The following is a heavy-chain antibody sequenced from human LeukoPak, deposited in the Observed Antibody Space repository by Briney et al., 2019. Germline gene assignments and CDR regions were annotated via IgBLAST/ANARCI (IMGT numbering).Heavy chain of an antibody. D-gene: IGHD3-10*01. CDR1: GFTFDDYA. V-gene: IGHV3-9*01. CDR3: AKDIFTMVRGVFDY. J-gene: IGHJ4*02. Sequence: PGGSLRLSCAASGFTFDDYAMPWVRHAPGKGLEWVSGISWNSGSIGYADSVKGRFTISRDNAKNSLYLQMNSLRAEDTALYYCAKDIFTMVRGVFDYWGQGTLVTVSS. CDR2: ISWNSGSI.